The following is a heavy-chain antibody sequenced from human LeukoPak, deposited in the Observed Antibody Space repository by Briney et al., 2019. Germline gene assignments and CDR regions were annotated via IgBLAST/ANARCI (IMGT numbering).Heavy chain of an antibody. CDR1: GGTFSSYA. D-gene: IGHD5-12*01. CDR2: IIPIFGTA. J-gene: IGHJ6*02. CDR3: ARGPGGYSGYDLTRPAYYYYYGMDV. Sequence: SVKVSCKASGGTFSSYAISWVRQAPGQGLEWMGGIIPIFGTANYAQKFQGRVTITADESTSTAYMELSSLRSEDTAVYYCARGPGGYSGYDLTRPAYYYYYGMDVWGQGTTVTVSS. V-gene: IGHV1-69*13.